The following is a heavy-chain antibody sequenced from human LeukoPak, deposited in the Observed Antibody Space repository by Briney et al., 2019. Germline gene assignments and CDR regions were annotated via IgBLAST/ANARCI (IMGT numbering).Heavy chain of an antibody. CDR3: AREGLSDAFDI. CDR2: INPNNGGT. D-gene: IGHD3-16*02. V-gene: IGHV1-2*02. CDR1: GYTFTGYY. Sequence: ASVKVSCKASGYTFTGYYMHWVRQAPGQGLEWMGWINPNNGGTNYEQKFQGRVTMTRDTSVSTAYMELSRLRSVDTAMYYCAREGLSDAFDIWGQGTRVTVSS. J-gene: IGHJ3*02.